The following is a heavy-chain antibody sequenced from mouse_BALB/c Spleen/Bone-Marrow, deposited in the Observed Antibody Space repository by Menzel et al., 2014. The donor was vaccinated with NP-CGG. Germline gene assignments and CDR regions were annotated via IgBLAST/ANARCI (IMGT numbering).Heavy chain of an antibody. CDR3: ARDKGRVFFDY. Sequence: EVQLVESGGGLVQPGGSLRLSCATSGFTFTDYYMNWVRQPPGKALEWLGFIRNKANGYTTEYSASVKGRFTISRDNSQNILYLQVNTLRAEDSATYYCARDKGRVFFDYWGQGTTLTVSS. CDR1: GFTFTDYY. V-gene: IGHV7-3*02. J-gene: IGHJ2*01. CDR2: IRNKANGYTT.